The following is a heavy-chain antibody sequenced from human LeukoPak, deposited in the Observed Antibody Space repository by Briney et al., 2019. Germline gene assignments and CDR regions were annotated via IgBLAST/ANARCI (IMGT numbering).Heavy chain of an antibody. CDR3: AGQQGGYYDSSGYPPEGPDRSYYFDY. CDR1: GGSISSSSYY. CDR2: IYYSGST. V-gene: IGHV4-39*01. D-gene: IGHD3-22*01. J-gene: IGHJ4*02. Sequence: PSETLSLTCTVSGGSISSSSYYWGWIRQPPGKGLEWIGSIYYSGSTYYNPSLKSRVTISVDTSKNQFSLKLSSVTAADTAVYYCAGQQGGYYDSSGYPPEGPDRSYYFDYWGQGTLVTVSS.